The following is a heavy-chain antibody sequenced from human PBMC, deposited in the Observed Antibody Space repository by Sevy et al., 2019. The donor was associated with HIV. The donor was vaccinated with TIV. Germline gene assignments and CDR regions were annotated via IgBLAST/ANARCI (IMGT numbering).Heavy chain of an antibody. CDR1: GGSISSSSAY. J-gene: IGHJ5*02. D-gene: IGHD6-13*01. V-gene: IGHV4-39*01. CDR3: ATYIAAVGGNWFGP. CDR2: VHYSGST. Sequence: SETLSLTCTVSGGSISSSSAYWGWIRQPPGKSLEWIGSVHYSGSTYYNPSLKSRVTISVDTSESQFSLRLSSVTAADTAVYYCATYIAAVGGNWFGPWGQGTLVTVSS.